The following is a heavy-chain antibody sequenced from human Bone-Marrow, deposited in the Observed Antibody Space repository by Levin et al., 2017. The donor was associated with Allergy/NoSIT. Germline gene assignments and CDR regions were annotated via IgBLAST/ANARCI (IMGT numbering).Heavy chain of an antibody. Sequence: GGSRRLSCTTSGFTFGDYSMYWFRQAPGKGLEWVGFIRSKAFDETTQYAASVKGRITISRDDSESIAYLQMNSLKTEDTAVYYCTRDRGIWGNYRPFDYWGQGTPVTVSS. CDR2: IRSKAFDETT. CDR3: TRDRGIWGNYRPFDY. D-gene: IGHD3-16*02. J-gene: IGHJ4*02. V-gene: IGHV3-49*03. CDR1: GFTFGDYS.